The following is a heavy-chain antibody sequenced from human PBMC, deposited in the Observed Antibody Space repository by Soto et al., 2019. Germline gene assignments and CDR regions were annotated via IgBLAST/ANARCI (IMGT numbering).Heavy chain of an antibody. CDR1: GDSMSSGGYY. V-gene: IGHV4-31*03. D-gene: IGHD3-10*01. CDR2: ISYSGTT. CDR3: ARGGYYGSGSYGYYFDY. Sequence: SETLSLTCTVSGDSMSSGGYYWSWIRQHPGKGLEWIGYISYSGTTYYNPSLKSRVTISVDTSRNQFSLKLSSVTAADTAVYYCARGGYYGSGSYGYYFDYWGQGTRVTVSS. J-gene: IGHJ4*02.